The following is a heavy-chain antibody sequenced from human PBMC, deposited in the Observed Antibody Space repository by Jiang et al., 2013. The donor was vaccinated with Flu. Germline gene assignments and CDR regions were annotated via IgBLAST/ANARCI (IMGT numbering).Heavy chain of an antibody. Sequence: TLSLTCTVSGGSVSSGSYYWSWIRQPPGKGLEWIGYIYYSGSTNYNLSLKSRVTISVDTSKNQFSLKLSSVTAADTAVYYCARDGIPTTVVTPGEGGDYYGMDVWGQGTTVTVSS. J-gene: IGHJ6*02. V-gene: IGHV4-61*01. CDR1: GGSVSSGSYY. CDR2: IYYSGST. D-gene: IGHD4-23*01. CDR3: ARDGIPTTVVTPGEGGDYYGMDV.